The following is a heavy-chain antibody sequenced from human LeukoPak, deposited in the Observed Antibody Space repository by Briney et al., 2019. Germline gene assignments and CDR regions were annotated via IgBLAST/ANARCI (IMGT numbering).Heavy chain of an antibody. J-gene: IGHJ4*02. Sequence: SETLSLTCTVSGGSISSYYWSWIRQPPGKGLEWIGYIYYSGSTNYNPSLKSRVTISADTSKNQFSLKLSSVTAANTAMYYYARVVHDFWSGYHFDYWGQGTLVTVSS. CDR3: ARVVHDFWSGYHFDY. CDR1: GGSISSYY. CDR2: IYYSGST. D-gene: IGHD3-3*01. V-gene: IGHV4-59*01.